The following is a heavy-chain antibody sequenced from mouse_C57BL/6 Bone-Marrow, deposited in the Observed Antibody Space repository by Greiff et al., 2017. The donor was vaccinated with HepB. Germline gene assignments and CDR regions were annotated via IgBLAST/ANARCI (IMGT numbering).Heavy chain of an antibody. J-gene: IGHJ2*01. CDR1: GFTFNTYA. Sequence: EADGGLVQPKGSLKLSCAASGFTFNTYAMHWVRQAPGKGLEWAARIRSKSSNYATYYADSVKDRFTISRDDSQSMLYLQMNNLKTEDTAMYYCVRDLDYYFDYWGQGTTLTVSS. CDR2: IRSKSSNYAT. CDR3: VRDLDYYFDY. V-gene: IGHV10-3*01.